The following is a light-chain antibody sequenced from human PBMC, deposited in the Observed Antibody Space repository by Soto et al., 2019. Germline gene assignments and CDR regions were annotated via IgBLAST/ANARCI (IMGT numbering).Light chain of an antibody. J-gene: IGLJ1*01. CDR2: EVS. Sequence: ALTQPASVSWSPGQSITISCTGTSSNVGRYNLVSWYQQHPGKAPKLMIYEVSKRPSGVSNRFSGSKSGNTASLTISGLQAEDEADYHCCSYAGSYTYVFGPGTKV. CDR3: CSYAGSYTYV. V-gene: IGLV2-23*02. CDR1: SSNVGRYNL.